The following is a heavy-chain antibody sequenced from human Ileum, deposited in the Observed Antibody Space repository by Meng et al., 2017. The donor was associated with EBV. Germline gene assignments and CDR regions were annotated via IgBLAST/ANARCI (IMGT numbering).Heavy chain of an antibody. V-gene: IGHV4-39*01. CDR2: IYYSGST. D-gene: IGHD3-3*01. J-gene: IGHJ4*02. CDR1: GDSISSSNHW. CDR3: ARRYYGVPFDN. Sequence: LHGSGQGLVQPSETLSLTGAVSGDSISSSNHWWGWIRQPPGKGLEWVGTIYYSGSTFYNPSLKSRVTISLDTSKNQFSLKVSSVTAADTAVYYCARRYYGVPFDNWGQGTLVTVSS.